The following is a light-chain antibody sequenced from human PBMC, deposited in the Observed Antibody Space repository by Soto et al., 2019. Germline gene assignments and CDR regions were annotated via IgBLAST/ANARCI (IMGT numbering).Light chain of an antibody. CDR2: AAS. Sequence: IQLTQSPSSLSASVGDRVTITCRASQDISDYLAWYQQRPGKAPKLLIYAASTLQSGVPSRFSGSGSGTEFTLTISSLQPEDFATYSCQQLNSYPLTFGGGTKWIS. CDR3: QQLNSYPLT. J-gene: IGKJ4*01. V-gene: IGKV1-9*01. CDR1: QDISDY.